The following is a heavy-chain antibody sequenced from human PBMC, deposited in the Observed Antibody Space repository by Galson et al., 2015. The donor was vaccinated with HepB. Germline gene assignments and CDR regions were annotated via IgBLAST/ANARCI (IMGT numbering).Heavy chain of an antibody. CDR2: INPNSGGT. Sequence: SVKVSCKASGYTFTDYHMHWVRQAPGQGLEWMGWINPNSGGTRYAQKFQGRLTISKDTSKNQVVLTMTNMDPVDTATYYCARFSAGKYGGKVDAFDIWGQGTMVTVSS. J-gene: IGHJ3*02. V-gene: IGHV1-2*02. D-gene: IGHD4-23*01. CDR3: ARFSAGKYGGKVDAFDI. CDR1: GYTFTDYH.